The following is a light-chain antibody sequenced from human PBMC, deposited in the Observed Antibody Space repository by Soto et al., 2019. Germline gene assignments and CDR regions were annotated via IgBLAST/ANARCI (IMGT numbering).Light chain of an antibody. CDR3: SSYAGSNNLGV. J-gene: IGLJ2*01. V-gene: IGLV2-8*01. CDR1: SSDVGGYNY. Sequence: QSALTQPPSASGSPGQSVTISCTGTSSDVGGYNYVSWYQHHPGKAPKLMIYEVIKRPSGVTDRFSGSKSGNTASLTVSGLQAEDEADYYCSSYAGSNNLGVFGGGTKLTVL. CDR2: EVI.